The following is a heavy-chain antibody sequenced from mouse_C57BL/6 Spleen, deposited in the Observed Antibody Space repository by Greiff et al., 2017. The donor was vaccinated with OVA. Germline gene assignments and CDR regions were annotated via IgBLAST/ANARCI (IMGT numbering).Heavy chain of an antibody. D-gene: IGHD2-4*01. J-gene: IGHJ3*01. Sequence: QVHVKQSGAELVKPGASVKLSCKASGYTFTSYWMHWVKQRPGQGLEWIGMIHPNSGSTNYNEKFKSKATLTVDKSSSTAYMQLSSLTSEDSAVYYCARYEITTGFAYWGQGTLVTVSA. CDR2: IHPNSGST. CDR3: ARYEITTGFAY. V-gene: IGHV1-64*01. CDR1: GYTFTSYW.